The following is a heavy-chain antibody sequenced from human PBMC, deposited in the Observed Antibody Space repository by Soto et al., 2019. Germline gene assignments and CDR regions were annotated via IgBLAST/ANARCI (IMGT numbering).Heavy chain of an antibody. CDR3: ARQDIVTAPGRGVYFDS. CDR2: IYPADSDA. J-gene: IGHJ4*02. D-gene: IGHD2-15*01. CDR1: GYSFSRHW. V-gene: IGHV5-51*01. Sequence: GDSLKISCKADGYSFSRHWIGWVRQVPGRGLEWVAVIYPADSDARYSPSFRVRGTISVPISINTVYLQWRSLKASDPAIYFCARQDIVTAPGRGVYFDSWGQGTPVTVSS.